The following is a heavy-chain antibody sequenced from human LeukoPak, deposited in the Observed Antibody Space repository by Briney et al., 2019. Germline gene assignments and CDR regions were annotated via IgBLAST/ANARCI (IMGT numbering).Heavy chain of an antibody. V-gene: IGHV3-21*04. Sequence: GGSLRLSCAASGFTFSSSSMNWVRQAPGKGLKWVSSISSSSSYIYYADSLKGRFTISRDNAKNSLYLQMNSLKTDDTALYHCARVSSGWHLDYWGQGTLVTVSS. CDR3: ARVSSGWHLDY. J-gene: IGHJ4*02. D-gene: IGHD6-19*01. CDR2: ISSSSSYI. CDR1: GFTFSSSS.